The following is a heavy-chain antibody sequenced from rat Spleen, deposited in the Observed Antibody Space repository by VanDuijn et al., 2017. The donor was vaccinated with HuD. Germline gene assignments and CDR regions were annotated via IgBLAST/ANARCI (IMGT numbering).Heavy chain of an antibody. V-gene: IGHV5-17*01. CDR2: ISYGDSSGHSST. Sequence: EVQLVESGGGLVQPGKSLRLSCTASGFTFSDYGMAWVRQAPKKGLEWVATISYGDSSGHSSTYYRDSVKGRFTISRDNAQSTLSLQMDSLRSEDTATYYCATRDNNYGYWGQGVMVTVSS. CDR3: ATRDNNYGY. J-gene: IGHJ2*01. CDR1: GFTFSDYG. D-gene: IGHD1-10*01.